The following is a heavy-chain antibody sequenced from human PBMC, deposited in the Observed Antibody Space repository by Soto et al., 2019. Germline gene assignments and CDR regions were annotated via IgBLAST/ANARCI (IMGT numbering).Heavy chain of an antibody. Sequence: SGGSLRLSCAASGFTFSSYSMNWVRQAPGKGLEWVSSISSSSSYIYYADSVKGRFTISRDNAKNSLYLQMNSLRAEDTAVYYCASLSVRYCSGGSCSIDYWGQGTLVTVSS. V-gene: IGHV3-21*01. CDR2: ISSSSSYI. J-gene: IGHJ4*02. CDR1: GFTFSSYS. CDR3: ASLSVRYCSGGSCSIDY. D-gene: IGHD2-15*01.